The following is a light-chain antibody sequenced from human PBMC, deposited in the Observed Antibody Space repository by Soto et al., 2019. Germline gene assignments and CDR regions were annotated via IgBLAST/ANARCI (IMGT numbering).Light chain of an antibody. CDR3: QSYDTSLSGWV. CDR1: SSNIGAGYD. J-gene: IGLJ3*02. V-gene: IGLV1-40*01. CDR2: GNS. Sequence: QSVLTQPPSVSGAPGQRVTISCTGSSSNIGAGYDVYWYQQLPGTAPKLLIYGNSNRPSGVPDRFSGSKSGTSASLAITGLRAEDEADYYCQSYDTSLSGWVFGGGTQLTVL.